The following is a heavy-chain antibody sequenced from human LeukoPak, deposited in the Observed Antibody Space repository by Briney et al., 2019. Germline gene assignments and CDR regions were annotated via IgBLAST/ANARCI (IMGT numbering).Heavy chain of an antibody. Sequence: SETLSLTCTVSGGSISSAGYYWSWIRQPAGKGLEWIGYIYHSGSTYYNPSLKSRVTISVDTSKNQFSLKLSSVTAADTAVYYCARATRRDGYNYPDCWGQGTLVTVSS. CDR1: GGSISSAGYY. CDR3: ARATRRDGYNYPDC. CDR2: IYHSGST. V-gene: IGHV4-30-2*05. J-gene: IGHJ4*02. D-gene: IGHD5-24*01.